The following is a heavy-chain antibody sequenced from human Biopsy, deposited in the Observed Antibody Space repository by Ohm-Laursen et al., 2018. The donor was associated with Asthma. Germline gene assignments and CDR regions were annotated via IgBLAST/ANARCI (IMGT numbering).Heavy chain of an antibody. CDR2: INPNSGGT. J-gene: IGHJ5*02. D-gene: IGHD7-27*01. CDR3: ARGQKSPGDRWFDP. Sequence: ATVKISCKTSGYTFIGYHIHWVRQAPGQGLEWMGRINPNSGGTNYAKKFQGRVTMTSDTSISTAYMELSRLRSDDTALYYCARGQKSPGDRWFDPWGQGTLVTVSS. V-gene: IGHV1-2*06. CDR1: GYTFIGYH.